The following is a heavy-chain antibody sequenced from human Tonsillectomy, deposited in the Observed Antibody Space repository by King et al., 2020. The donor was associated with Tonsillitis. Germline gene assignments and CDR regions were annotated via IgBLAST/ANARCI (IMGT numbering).Heavy chain of an antibody. CDR2: ISGSGSTT. V-gene: IGHV3-23*04. Sequence: VQLVESGGGLVQPGGSLRLSCAASGFTFSSYAMGWVRQAPGKGLEWVSGISGSGSTTFCADSVKGRFTISRDNSKNTLYLQMHSLRAEDTAIYYCAKDNGDLYDPENVFHMWGHGTMVTVSS. CDR3: AKDNGDLYDPENVFHM. D-gene: IGHD2-8*01. J-gene: IGHJ3*02. CDR1: GFTFSSYA.